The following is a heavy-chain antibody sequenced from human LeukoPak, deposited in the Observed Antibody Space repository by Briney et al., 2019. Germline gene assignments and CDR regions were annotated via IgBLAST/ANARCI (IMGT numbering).Heavy chain of an antibody. CDR1: GYPFTTYE. V-gene: IGHV1-2*02. D-gene: IGHD1-1*01. J-gene: IGHJ4*02. CDR3: ARELERRNLNFDY. Sequence: ASVKVSCKTSGYPFTTYEINWVRQAPGQGLEWMGWINPNSGGTNYAQKFQGRVTMTRDTSISTAYMELSRLRSDDTAVYYCARELERRNLNFDYWGQGTLVTVSS. CDR2: INPNSGGT.